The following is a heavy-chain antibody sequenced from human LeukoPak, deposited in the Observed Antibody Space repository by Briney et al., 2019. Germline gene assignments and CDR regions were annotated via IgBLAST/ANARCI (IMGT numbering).Heavy chain of an antibody. J-gene: IGHJ4*02. CDR3: TTEYYGSDYY. V-gene: IGHV3-15*01. CDR2: VKSKNAGGTT. D-gene: IGHD3-10*01. Sequence: NPGGSLRLSCAASGFTFNTAWMSWVRQAPGKGLEWVGQVKSKNAGGTTDYAAPVKGRFTISRDDSKITLYLQMNSLKTEDTAVYYCTTEYYGSDYYWGQGTLATVSS. CDR1: GFTFNTAW.